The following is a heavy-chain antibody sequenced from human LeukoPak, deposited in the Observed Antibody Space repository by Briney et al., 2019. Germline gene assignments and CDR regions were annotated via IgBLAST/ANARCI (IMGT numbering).Heavy chain of an antibody. CDR2: ISYDGSNK. CDR1: GFTFSSYA. J-gene: IGHJ4*02. CDR3: ARARSTMIVVVLFDY. V-gene: IGHV3-30-3*01. D-gene: IGHD3-22*01. Sequence: GGSLRLSCAASGFTFSSYAMHWVRQAPGKGLEWVAVISYDGSNKYYADSVKGRFTISRDNSKNTLYLQMNSLGAEDTAVYYCARARSTMIVVVLFDYWGQGTLVTVSS.